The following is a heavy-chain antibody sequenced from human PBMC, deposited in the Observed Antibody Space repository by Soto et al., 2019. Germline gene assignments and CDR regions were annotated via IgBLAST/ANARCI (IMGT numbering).Heavy chain of an antibody. Sequence: QVQLVESGGGLVKPGGSLRLSCAASGFTFSDYYMSWIRQAPGKGLEWVSYISSSGSTIYYADSVKGRFTISRDNAKNSLFPEKNRLRAEGTGVYYCAGWGGVLYPLDYWGQGTLVTVSS. J-gene: IGHJ4*02. D-gene: IGHD2-15*01. CDR2: ISSSGSTI. CDR1: GFTFSDYY. CDR3: AGWGGVLYPLDY. V-gene: IGHV3-11*01.